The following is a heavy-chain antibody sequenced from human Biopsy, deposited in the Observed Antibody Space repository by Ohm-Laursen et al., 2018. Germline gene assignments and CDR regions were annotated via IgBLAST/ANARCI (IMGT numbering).Heavy chain of an antibody. CDR1: GFSFSRYG. V-gene: IGHV3-33*01. J-gene: IGHJ3*02. D-gene: IGHD1-1*01. CDR3: ARPTNARAGGAPFDI. Sequence: SLRLSCAASGFSFSRYGMHWVRQAPGKGLEWVAVLWYDGTNKYYADSVKGRFTISRDNSKNTLYLQMNSLRAEDTAMYYCARPTNARAGGAPFDIWGQGTMVTVSS. CDR2: LWYDGTNK.